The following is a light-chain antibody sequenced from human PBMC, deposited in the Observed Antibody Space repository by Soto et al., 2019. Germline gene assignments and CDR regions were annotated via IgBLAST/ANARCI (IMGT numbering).Light chain of an antibody. CDR1: QSISTY. V-gene: IGKV1-33*01. CDR3: QQYDNLPWT. J-gene: IGKJ1*01. Sequence: DVQMTQSTSSLSASVGDRVTITCRASQSISTYLNWYQQKPGKAPKLLIYDASNLETGVPSRFSGSGSGTDLTFTISSLQPEDIATYYCQQYDNLPWTFGQATMVEI. CDR2: DAS.